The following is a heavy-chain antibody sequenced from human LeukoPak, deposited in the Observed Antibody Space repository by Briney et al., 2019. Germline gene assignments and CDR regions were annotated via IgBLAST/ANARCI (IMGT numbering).Heavy chain of an antibody. Sequence: KPGGSLRLSCAASGFTFSSYSMNWVRQAPGKGLEWVSSISSSSSYIYYADSVKGRFTISRDNSKNTLYLQMNSLRAEDTAVYYCAKIGYCSSTSCRPFDYWGQGTLVTVSS. CDR2: ISSSSSYI. CDR3: AKIGYCSSTSCRPFDY. J-gene: IGHJ4*02. D-gene: IGHD2-2*03. V-gene: IGHV3-21*04. CDR1: GFTFSSYS.